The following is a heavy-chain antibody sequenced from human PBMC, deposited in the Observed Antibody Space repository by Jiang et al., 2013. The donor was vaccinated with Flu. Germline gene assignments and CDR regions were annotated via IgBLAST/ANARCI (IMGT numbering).Heavy chain of an antibody. V-gene: IGHV4-61*01. CDR1: GDSVRSRSYF. CDR2: SLLWEH. D-gene: IGHD1-26*01. CDR3: ARENSGTYLWAYFFDY. J-gene: IGHJ4*02. Sequence: LLKPSETLSLTCTVSGDSVRSRSYFWTWIRHAPREGTGVAWQYSLLWEHQLQPLLKSRLTVSVDTSKNQFSLRLRSVTAADTAVYYCARENSGTYLWAYFFDYWGRGSLITVSS.